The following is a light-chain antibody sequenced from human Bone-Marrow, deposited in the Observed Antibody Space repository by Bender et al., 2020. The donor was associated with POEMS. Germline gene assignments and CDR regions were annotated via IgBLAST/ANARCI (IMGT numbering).Light chain of an antibody. CDR2: SDS. J-gene: IGLJ1*01. Sequence: QSVLTQPPSASGTPGQRVTISCSGSSSNIGSNTVNWYQQLPGTAPKLLIFSDSQRPSGVPDRFSGSKSGTSASLAISGLQSEDEADYYCSSYTTNSFYVFGSGTKVTVL. CDR3: SSYTTNSFYV. CDR1: SSNIGSNT. V-gene: IGLV1-44*01.